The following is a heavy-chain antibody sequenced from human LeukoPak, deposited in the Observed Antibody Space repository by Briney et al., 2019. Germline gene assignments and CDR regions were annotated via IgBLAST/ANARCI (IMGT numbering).Heavy chain of an antibody. CDR3: TRDLMDYDVSTGLHHYYMDV. CDR1: GFIFSRYG. CDR2: IVYDGSNK. V-gene: IGHV3-30*03. J-gene: IGHJ6*02. D-gene: IGHD3-9*01. Sequence: GGSLRLSCAASGFIFSRYGMHWVRQAPGKGLEWVAVIVYDGSNKYYADSVKGRFTISRDNAKNTLYLQMNTLRVEDTAAYYCTRDLMDYDVSTGLHHYYMDVWGQGTTVTVSS.